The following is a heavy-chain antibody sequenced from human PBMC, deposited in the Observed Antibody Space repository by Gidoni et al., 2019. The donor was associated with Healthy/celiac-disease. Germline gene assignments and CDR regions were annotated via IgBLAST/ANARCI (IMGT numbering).Heavy chain of an antibody. J-gene: IGHJ4*02. CDR2: IYYSGST. V-gene: IGHV4-59*01. D-gene: IGHD6-13*01. Sequence: QVQLQESGPGLVKPSEPLSLTCTVSGGSISSYYWSWIRQPPGKGLEWIGYIYYSGSTNYNPSLKSRVTISVDTSKNQFSLKLSSVTAADTAVYYCATSGPGQQMYYFDYWGQGTLVTVSS. CDR1: GGSISSYY. CDR3: ATSGPGQQMYYFDY.